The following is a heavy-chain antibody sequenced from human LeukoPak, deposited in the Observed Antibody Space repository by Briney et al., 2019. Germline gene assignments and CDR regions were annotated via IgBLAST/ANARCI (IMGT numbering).Heavy chain of an antibody. CDR3: VGGTGWLPLT. J-gene: IGHJ5*01. V-gene: IGHV3-7*01. D-gene: IGHD6-19*01. CDR1: GFSLSDYW. CDR2: IKQDGSEK. Sequence: GGSLRLSCAASGFSLSDYWMNWVRQTPGKGPEWLANIKQDGSEKNYVESVDGRFIISRDNAKNSGYLQTNSLRAEDTAVYYCVGGTGWLPLTWGQGTLVTVPS.